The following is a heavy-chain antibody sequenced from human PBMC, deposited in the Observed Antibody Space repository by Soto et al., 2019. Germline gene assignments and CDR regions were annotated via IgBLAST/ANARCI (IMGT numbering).Heavy chain of an antibody. CDR3: ARELQSSTEGH. CDR2: ISIVPNSM. CDR1: GLIFSGHS. Sequence: DVHLVESGGGLVKAGGSLRLSCVASGLIFSGHSLSWVRQAPGKGLEWVSSISIVPNSMYYADSVKGRFTISRDNAKNTMYLEMDSLRAEDTAVYFCARELQSSTEGHWGKGTLVTVSS. V-gene: IGHV3-21*06. D-gene: IGHD3-10*01. J-gene: IGHJ4*02.